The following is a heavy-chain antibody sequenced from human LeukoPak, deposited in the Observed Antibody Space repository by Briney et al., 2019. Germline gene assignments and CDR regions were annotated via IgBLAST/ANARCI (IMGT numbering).Heavy chain of an antibody. V-gene: IGHV3-21*01. CDR1: GFTFSRYS. CDR3: ARYVPVRTGTTRASFDY. J-gene: IGHJ4*02. CDR2: ITSSSSYI. Sequence: GGCLRLSCAASGFTFSRYSMNLVRQAPGKGLEWVSSITSSSSYIYYADSLKGRFTISRDNAKNSLYLQMNSLRAEDTAVYYCARYVPVRTGTTRASFDYWGLGTLVTVSS. D-gene: IGHD1-1*01.